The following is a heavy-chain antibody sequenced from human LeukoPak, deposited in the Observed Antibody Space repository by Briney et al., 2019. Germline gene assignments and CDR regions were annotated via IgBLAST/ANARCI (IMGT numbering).Heavy chain of an antibody. J-gene: IGHJ5*02. V-gene: IGHV4-59*01. Sequence: SETLSLTCTVSGGFISSYSWSSIRQPPGKGVEWIGYIYYSGSTNYNPSLKSRVTISVDTSKNQFSLKLSSVTAADTAGYYCARGNGWVCSSTSCHNLFDPWGQGTLVTVSS. CDR3: ARGNGWVCSSTSCHNLFDP. CDR2: IYYSGST. CDR1: GGFISSYS. D-gene: IGHD2-2*01.